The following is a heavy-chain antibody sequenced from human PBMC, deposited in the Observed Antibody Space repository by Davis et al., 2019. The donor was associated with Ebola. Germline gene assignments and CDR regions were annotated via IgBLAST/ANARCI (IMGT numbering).Heavy chain of an antibody. CDR3: ASGTAEYNWNDAYYYYMDV. CDR2: INAGNGNT. Sequence: ASVKVSCKASGYTFTSYAMHWVRQAPGQRLEWMGWINAGNGNTKYSQKFQGRVTITRDTSASTAYMELSSLRSEDTAVYYCASGTAEYNWNDAYYYYMDVWGKGTTVTVSS. J-gene: IGHJ6*03. CDR1: GYTFTSYA. V-gene: IGHV1-3*01. D-gene: IGHD1-1*01.